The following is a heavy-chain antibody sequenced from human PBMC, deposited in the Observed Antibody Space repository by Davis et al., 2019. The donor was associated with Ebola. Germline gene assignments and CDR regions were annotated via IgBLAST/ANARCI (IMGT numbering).Heavy chain of an antibody. CDR2: IRSKAYGGTT. D-gene: IGHD1-26*01. V-gene: IGHV3-49*04. Sequence: PGGSLRLSCAASGFTFSSYAMSWVRQAPGKGLEWVSFIRSKAYGGTTEYAASVKGRFTVSRDDSKSIAYLQMISLKTEDTALYYCTRELGGATDYWGQGTLVTVSS. CDR3: TRELGGATDY. J-gene: IGHJ4*02. CDR1: GFTFSSYA.